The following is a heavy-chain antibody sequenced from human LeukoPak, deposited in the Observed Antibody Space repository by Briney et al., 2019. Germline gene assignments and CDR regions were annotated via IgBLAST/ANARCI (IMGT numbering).Heavy chain of an antibody. V-gene: IGHV4-39*07. CDR2: IYYSGST. J-gene: IGHJ6*03. Sequence: SETLSLTCTVSGGSISSSSYYWGWIRQPPGKGLEWIGSIYYSGSTYYNPSLKSRVTISVDTSKNQFSLKLSSVTAADTAVYYCARMEDHYFYDYYMDVWGKGTTVTVSS. D-gene: IGHD3-3*01. CDR3: ARMEDHYFYDYYMDV. CDR1: GGSISSSSYY.